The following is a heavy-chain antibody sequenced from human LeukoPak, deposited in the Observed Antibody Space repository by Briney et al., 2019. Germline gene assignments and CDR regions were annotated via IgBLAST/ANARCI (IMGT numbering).Heavy chain of an antibody. Sequence: PSETLSLTCAVYGGSFSGYYWSWICQPPGKGLEWIGEINHSGSTNYNPSLKSRVTISVDTSKNQFSLKLSSVTAADTAVYYCAREEVADYYYYGMDVWGQGTTVTVSS. CDR2: INHSGST. V-gene: IGHV4-34*01. CDR1: GGSFSGYY. CDR3: AREEVADYYYYGMDV. J-gene: IGHJ6*02.